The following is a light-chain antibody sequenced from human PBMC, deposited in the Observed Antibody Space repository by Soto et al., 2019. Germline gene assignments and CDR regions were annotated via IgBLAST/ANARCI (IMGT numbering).Light chain of an antibody. V-gene: IGKV1-17*03. Sequence: EIRMTQSASGMCASVGDGVSMXCRASHDVSNFIDWFQQRPGKVPKRLMYSANRLEGGGPSRFSGSGSVTEFTRTISSLQPEDFATYYGLQHKSYPRTFGQGTKVDIK. CDR2: SAN. CDR1: HDVSNF. J-gene: IGKJ1*01. CDR3: LQHKSYPRT.